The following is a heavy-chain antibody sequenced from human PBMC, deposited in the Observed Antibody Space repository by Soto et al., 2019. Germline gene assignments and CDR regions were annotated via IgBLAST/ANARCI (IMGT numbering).Heavy chain of an antibody. D-gene: IGHD6-19*01. CDR3: AKKFRGYSSGWYQI. J-gene: IGHJ4*02. CDR1: GGTFSSYA. V-gene: IGHV1-69*06. Sequence: GASVKVSCKASGGTFSSYAISWVRQAPGQGLEWMGGIIPIFGTANYAQKFQGRVTITADKSTSTAYMELSSLRSEDTAVYYCAKKFRGYSSGWYQIWGQGTLVTVSS. CDR2: IIPIFGTA.